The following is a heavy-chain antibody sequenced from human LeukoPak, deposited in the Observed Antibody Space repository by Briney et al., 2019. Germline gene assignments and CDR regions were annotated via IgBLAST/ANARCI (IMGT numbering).Heavy chain of an antibody. V-gene: IGHV4-59*01. D-gene: IGHD5-18*01. Sequence: SETLSLTCSVSGGSINNYHWSWIRQPPGKGLEWIGYISHSGSMNYNPSLKSRVTISVDTSKNQFSLKLSSVTAADTAVYYCARAPSGYSYGLGFDYWGQGTLVTVSS. J-gene: IGHJ4*02. CDR2: ISHSGSM. CDR1: GGSINNYH. CDR3: ARAPSGYSYGLGFDY.